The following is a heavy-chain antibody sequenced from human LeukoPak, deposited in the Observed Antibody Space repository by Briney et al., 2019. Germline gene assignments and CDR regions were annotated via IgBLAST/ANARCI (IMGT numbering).Heavy chain of an antibody. CDR1: GGSISSYY. J-gene: IGHJ4*02. CDR2: IYYSGST. Sequence: SETLSLTCTVSGGSISSYYWSWIRQPPGKGLEWIGYIYYSGSTNYNPPLKSRVTISVDTSKNQFSLKLSSVTAADTAVYYCARVDSSGWYYFDYWGQGTLVTVSS. CDR3: ARVDSSGWYYFDY. D-gene: IGHD6-19*01. V-gene: IGHV4-59*01.